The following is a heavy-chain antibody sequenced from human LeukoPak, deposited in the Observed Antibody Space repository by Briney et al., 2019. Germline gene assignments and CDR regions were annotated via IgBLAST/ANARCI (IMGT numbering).Heavy chain of an antibody. V-gene: IGHV4-30-4*08. D-gene: IGHD3-10*01. CDR2: IYYSGST. Sequence: LRLSCAASGFTFSDHYMDWVRQPPGKGLEWIGYIYYSGSTYYNPSLKSRVTISVDTSKNQFSLKLSSVTAADTAVYYCARVGTMVRGVIGGWFDPWGQGTLVTVSS. CDR1: GFTFSDHY. CDR3: ARVGTMVRGVIGGWFDP. J-gene: IGHJ5*02.